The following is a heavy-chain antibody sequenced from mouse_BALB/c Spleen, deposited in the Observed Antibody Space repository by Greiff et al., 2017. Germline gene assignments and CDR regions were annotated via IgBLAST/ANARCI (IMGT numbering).Heavy chain of an antibody. Sequence: EVQLQESGGGLVQPGGSRKLSCAASGFTFSSFGMHWVRQAPEKGLEWVAYISSGSSTIYYADTVKGRFTISTDNPKNTLFLQMTSLRSEDTAMYYCARSGYYGSMVAMDYWGQGTSVTVSS. CDR2: ISSGSSTI. D-gene: IGHD1-1*01. J-gene: IGHJ4*01. CDR1: GFTFSSFG. V-gene: IGHV5-17*02. CDR3: ARSGYYGSMVAMDY.